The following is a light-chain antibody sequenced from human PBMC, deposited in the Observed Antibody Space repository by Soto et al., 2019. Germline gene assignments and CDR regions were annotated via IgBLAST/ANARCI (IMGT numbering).Light chain of an antibody. J-gene: IGKJ1*01. CDR3: QHYNHWLWT. CDR2: GAS. V-gene: IGKV3-15*01. Sequence: IVLTHSPSTLSVSPGERATLSCRASQSVKSSLAWYQQKPGQAPRLLIYGASTRATGIPARFSGSGSGTEFTLTVSSLQSEDSAVYYCQHYNHWLWTFGQGTKVDIK. CDR1: QSVKSS.